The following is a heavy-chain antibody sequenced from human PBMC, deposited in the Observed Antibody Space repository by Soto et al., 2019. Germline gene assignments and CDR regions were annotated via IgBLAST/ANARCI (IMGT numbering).Heavy chain of an antibody. J-gene: IGHJ6*02. CDR1: GGSISRYY. D-gene: IGHD2-21*02. CDR3: ARDLWGYCGTDCYPLDV. V-gene: IGHV4-59*01. Sequence: PSETLSLTCTVSGGSISRYYWSWIRQPPGKGLAWIGYMYNTGSTVYNPSFKSRVTISVDTSKNQFSLKLNSVTAADTAVYYCARDLWGYCGTDCYPLDVWGQGTTVTVSS. CDR2: MYNTGST.